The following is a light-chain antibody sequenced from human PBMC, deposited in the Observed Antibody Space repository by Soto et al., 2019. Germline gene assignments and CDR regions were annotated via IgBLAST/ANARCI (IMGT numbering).Light chain of an antibody. V-gene: IGKV1-39*01. CDR1: QNIYNY. Sequence: DIQMTQSPSSLSASVGDRVTVTCRTSQNIYNYLNLYQQKPGKAPKLLIYAASSVQSGVPLRFSGTGSGTDFTLTISSLQPEDFATYYCEQTYSTPVTFGQGTRLEIK. CDR3: EQTYSTPVT. CDR2: AAS. J-gene: IGKJ5*01.